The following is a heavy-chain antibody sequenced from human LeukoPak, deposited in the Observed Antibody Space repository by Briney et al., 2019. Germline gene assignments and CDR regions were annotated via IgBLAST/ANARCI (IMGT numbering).Heavy chain of an antibody. CDR3: ARDMAGAFDI. CDR2: ISSSSSYI. J-gene: IGHJ3*02. V-gene: IGHV3-21*01. Sequence: GGSLRLSCAASGFTFSSYSMNWVRQAPGKGLEWVSSISSSSSYIYYADSVKGRFTISRDNAKNPLYLQMNSLRAEDTAVYYCARDMAGAFDIWGQGTMVTVSS. D-gene: IGHD3-10*01. CDR1: GFTFSSYS.